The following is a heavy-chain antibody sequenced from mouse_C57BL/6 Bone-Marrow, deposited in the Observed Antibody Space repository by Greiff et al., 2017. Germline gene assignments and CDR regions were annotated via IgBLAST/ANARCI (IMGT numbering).Heavy chain of an antibody. Sequence: EVQLQESGPVLVKPGASVKMSCKASGYTFPDYYMNWVKQSHGRSLEWIGVINPYNGGTSYNQTFKGKATLTVDKSSSTAYMELNSLTSEDSAVDYCARDYYGSSRFAYWGQGTLVTGSA. CDR3: ARDYYGSSRFAY. J-gene: IGHJ3*01. V-gene: IGHV1-19*01. CDR2: INPYNGGT. D-gene: IGHD1-1*01. CDR1: GYTFPDYY.